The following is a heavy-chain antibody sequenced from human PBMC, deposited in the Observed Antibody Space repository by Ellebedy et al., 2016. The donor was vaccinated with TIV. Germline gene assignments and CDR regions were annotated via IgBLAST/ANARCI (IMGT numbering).Heavy chain of an antibody. Sequence: SQTLSLTCXISGDSVSSNSGAWNWIRQSPSRGLEWLGRTYYGSKWYNDYVLSVKSRITINPDTSKNQFSLQLNSVTPEDTAVYYCAREIALVRGVINPLDYWGQGTLVTVSS. CDR3: AREIALVRGVINPLDY. V-gene: IGHV6-1*01. J-gene: IGHJ4*02. CDR1: GDSVSSNSGA. CDR2: TYYGSKWYN. D-gene: IGHD3-10*01.